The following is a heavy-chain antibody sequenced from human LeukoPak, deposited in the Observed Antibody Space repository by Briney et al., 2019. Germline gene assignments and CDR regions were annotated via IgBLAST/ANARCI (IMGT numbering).Heavy chain of an antibody. J-gene: IGHJ4*02. Sequence: GASVKVSCKASGGTFSSYATSWVRQAPGQGLEWMGRIIPILGIANYAQKFQGRVTITADKSTSTAYMELSSLRSEDTAVYYCARDQVEMATIGGYWGQGTLVTVSS. CDR2: IIPILGIA. CDR1: GGTFSSYA. V-gene: IGHV1-69*04. CDR3: ARDQVEMATIGGY. D-gene: IGHD5-24*01.